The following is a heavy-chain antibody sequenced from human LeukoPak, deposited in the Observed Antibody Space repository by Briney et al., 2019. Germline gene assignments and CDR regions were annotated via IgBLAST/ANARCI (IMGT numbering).Heavy chain of an antibody. CDR2: INHSGST. J-gene: IGHJ4*02. D-gene: IGHD3-22*01. CDR1: GGSFSGYY. CDR3: ARVYYDSSGSIMPFDY. Sequence: SETLSLTCAVYGGSFSGYYWSWIRQPPGXXXXWIGEINHSGSTNYNPSLKSRVTISVNTSKNQFSLKLSSVTAADTAVYYCARVYYDSSGSIMPFDYWGQGTLVTASS. V-gene: IGHV4-34*01.